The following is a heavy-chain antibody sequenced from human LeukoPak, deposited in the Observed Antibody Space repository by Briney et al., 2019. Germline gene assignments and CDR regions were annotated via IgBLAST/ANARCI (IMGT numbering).Heavy chain of an antibody. Sequence: PPETLSLTCTDSGGSITSDYWSWIRQPPGKGLESIGYIYYSGSTNYNPSLKSRVTISVDTSKNQFSLKLSSVTAADTAVYYCARVASVGATRALDYWGQGTLVTVSS. J-gene: IGHJ4*02. V-gene: IGHV4-59*01. CDR3: ARVASVGATRALDY. D-gene: IGHD1-26*01. CDR1: GGSITSDY. CDR2: IYYSGST.